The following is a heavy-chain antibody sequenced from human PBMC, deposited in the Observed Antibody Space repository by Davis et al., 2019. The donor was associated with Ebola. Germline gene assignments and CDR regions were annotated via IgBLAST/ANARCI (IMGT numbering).Heavy chain of an antibody. V-gene: IGHV3-23*01. CDR2: ISNSGTT. D-gene: IGHD6-6*01. Sequence: GGSLRLSCAASGFTFSTYAMSWVRQAPGKGLERVSGISNSGTTYYADSVKGRFTISRDNSKNTLYLQMNSLRTEDTAVYSCAKGGPGQLRFDYWGQGTLVTVSS. CDR3: AKGGPGQLRFDY. CDR1: GFTFSTYA. J-gene: IGHJ4*02.